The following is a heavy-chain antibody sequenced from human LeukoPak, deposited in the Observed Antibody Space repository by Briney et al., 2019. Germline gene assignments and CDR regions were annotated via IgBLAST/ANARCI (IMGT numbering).Heavy chain of an antibody. J-gene: IGHJ4*02. D-gene: IGHD6-19*01. CDR3: AKDISQAGFDY. CDR2: ISYDGSNK. V-gene: IGHV3-30*18. Sequence: PGRSLRLSCAASGFTFSSYGMHWVRQAPGKGLEWVAVISYDGSNKYYADSVRGRFTISRDNSKNTLYLQMNSLRAEDTAVYYCAKDISQAGFDYWGQGTLVTVSS. CDR1: GFTFSSYG.